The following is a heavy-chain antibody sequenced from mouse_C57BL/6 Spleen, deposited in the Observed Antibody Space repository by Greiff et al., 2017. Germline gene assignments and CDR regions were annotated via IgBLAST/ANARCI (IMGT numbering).Heavy chain of an antibody. V-gene: IGHV1-64*01. CDR2: IHPNSGST. J-gene: IGHJ1*03. Sequence: QVPLQQPGAELVKPGASVKLSCKASGYTFTSYWMHWVKQRPGQGLEWIGMIHPNSGSTNYNEKFKSKATLTVDKSSSTAYMQLSSLTSEDSAVYYCARSDGYDWYFDVWGTGTTVTVSS. CDR1: GYTFTSYW. D-gene: IGHD2-2*01. CDR3: ARSDGYDWYFDV.